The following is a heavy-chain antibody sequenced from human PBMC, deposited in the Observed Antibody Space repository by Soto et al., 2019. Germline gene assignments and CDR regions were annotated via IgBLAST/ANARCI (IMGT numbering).Heavy chain of an antibody. CDR3: AGPYSSSWPFDS. Sequence: SEALSLTCTVSGGSISRSTYYWGWIRQPPGKGLEWIGSIYYSGGAYYNPSLKSRVTISVDTSKNQFSLTLNSVTAADTAMYYCAGPYSSSWPFDSWGQGTLVTVS. CDR1: GGSISRSTYY. V-gene: IGHV4-39*01. CDR2: IYYSGGA. D-gene: IGHD6-13*01. J-gene: IGHJ4*02.